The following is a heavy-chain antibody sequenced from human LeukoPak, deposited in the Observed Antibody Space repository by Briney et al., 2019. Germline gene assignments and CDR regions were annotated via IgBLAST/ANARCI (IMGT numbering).Heavy chain of an antibody. V-gene: IGHV3-13*01. CDR3: ARGYYYGSGSWFWFDP. CDR1: GFTFSSYD. CDR2: IGTAGDA. D-gene: IGHD3-10*01. Sequence: GGSLRLSCAASGFTFSSYDMHWVRQATGKGLEWVSAIGTAGDAYYPGSVKGRFTISRENAKNSLYLQMNSLRAGDTAVYYCARGYYYGSGSWFWFDPWGQGTLVTVSS. J-gene: IGHJ5*02.